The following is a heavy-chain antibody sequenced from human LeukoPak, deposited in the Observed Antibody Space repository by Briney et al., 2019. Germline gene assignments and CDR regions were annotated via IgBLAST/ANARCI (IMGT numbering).Heavy chain of an antibody. D-gene: IGHD3-22*01. V-gene: IGHV3-23*01. J-gene: IGHJ4*02. CDR2: ISGSGGST. CDR1: GFTFSSYA. Sequence: GGSLRLSCAASGFTFSSYAMSWVRQAPGKGLEWVSAISGSGGSTYYADSVKGRFTISRDNSKNTLYLQMNSLRAEDTAVYYCAKTRPYYYDSSGYYIDYWGQGTLVTVSS. CDR3: AKTRPYYYDSSGYYIDY.